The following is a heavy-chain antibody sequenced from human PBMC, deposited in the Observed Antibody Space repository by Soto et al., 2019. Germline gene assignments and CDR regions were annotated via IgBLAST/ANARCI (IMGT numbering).Heavy chain of an antibody. D-gene: IGHD2-8*01. CDR1: GFTFSYYG. Sequence: QVQLVESGGGVVQPGRSLRLSCAASGFTFSYYGMHWVRQAPGKGLEWVADISYDGSNKYYVDSVKGRFTISRENPKNTLYLQMNSLRAEDTAVYYCAKDRGTDGHLYDMDVWGQGTTVTVSS. V-gene: IGHV3-30*18. CDR3: AKDRGTDGHLYDMDV. CDR2: ISYDGSNK. J-gene: IGHJ6*02.